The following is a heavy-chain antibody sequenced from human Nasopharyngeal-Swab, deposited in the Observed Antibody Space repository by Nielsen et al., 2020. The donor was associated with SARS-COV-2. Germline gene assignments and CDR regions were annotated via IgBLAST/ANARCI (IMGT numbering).Heavy chain of an antibody. CDR3: ARDLTPMVIIYAFDM. Sequence: GGSLRLSCAASGFTFSNYAMHWVRQAPGKGLEWVAVIWHDGSNKYYADSVKGRFTISRDNSKNTLYLQMNSLRAEDTAAYYCARDLTPMVIIYAFDMWGQGTMVTVSS. D-gene: IGHD5-18*01. V-gene: IGHV3-33*01. CDR2: IWHDGSNK. CDR1: GFTFSNYA. J-gene: IGHJ3*02.